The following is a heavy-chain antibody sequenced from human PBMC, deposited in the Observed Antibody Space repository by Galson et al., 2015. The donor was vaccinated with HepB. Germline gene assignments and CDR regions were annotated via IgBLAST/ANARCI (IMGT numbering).Heavy chain of an antibody. V-gene: IGHV3-11*03. D-gene: IGHD1-26*01. CDR3: ASGGSGSKYSGSYYRAFDI. CDR2: ISSSSSYT. CDR1: GFTFSDYY. Sequence: SLRLSCAASGFTFSDYYMSWIRQAPGKGLEWVSYISSSSSYTNYADSVKGRFTISRDNAKNSLYLQMNSLRAEDTAVYYCASGGSGSKYSGSYYRAFDIWGQGTMVTVSS. J-gene: IGHJ3*02.